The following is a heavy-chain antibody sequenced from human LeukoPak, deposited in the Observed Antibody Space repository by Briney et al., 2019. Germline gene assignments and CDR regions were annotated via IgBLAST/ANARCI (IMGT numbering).Heavy chain of an antibody. Sequence: PSETLSLTCTVSGGSISGHYWTWIRQPPGKCLKWLGYVHYSGSTYYHPSLKSRVTISLDTSKNQFSLELSSVIAADTAVYYCARVSYDVWHGYLSHSMDVWGKRTTVFVSS. CDR3: ARVSYDVWHGYLSHSMDV. D-gene: IGHD3-3*01. CDR2: VHYSGST. V-gene: IGHV4-59*11. CDR1: GGSISGHY. J-gene: IGHJ6*03.